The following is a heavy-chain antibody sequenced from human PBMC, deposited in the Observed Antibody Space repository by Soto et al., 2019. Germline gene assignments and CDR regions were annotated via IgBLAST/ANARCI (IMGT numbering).Heavy chain of an antibody. CDR2: ITASGGTT. V-gene: IGHV3-23*01. CDR3: ANAGNYYDRSGFYNYPDY. CDR1: GFKFASYA. J-gene: IGHJ4*02. D-gene: IGHD3-22*01. Sequence: EGQLLESGGGLVLPGGSVKLSCAASGFKFASYAMTWVRQAPGKGLEWVSGITASGGTTYYAPSVKGRFIISRDNSKNTVYVQMNSLRDDDTAVYYCANAGNYYDRSGFYNYPDYWGQGTLVTVSS.